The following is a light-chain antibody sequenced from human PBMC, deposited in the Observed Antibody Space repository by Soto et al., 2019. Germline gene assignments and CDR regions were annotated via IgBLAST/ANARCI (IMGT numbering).Light chain of an antibody. J-gene: IGKJ1*01. CDR3: QQYNNWPWT. V-gene: IGKV3D-20*02. Sequence: EFVLTQSPGTLSLSPGERATLSCRASQTVRNNYLAWYQQKPGQAPRLLIYDASSRATGIPDRFSGGGSGTDFTLTISSLQSEDFAVYYCQQYNNWPWTFGQGTKVDI. CDR1: QTVRNNY. CDR2: DAS.